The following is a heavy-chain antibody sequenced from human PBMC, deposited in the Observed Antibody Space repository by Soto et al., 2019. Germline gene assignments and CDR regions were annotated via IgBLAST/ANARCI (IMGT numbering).Heavy chain of an antibody. D-gene: IGHD6-13*01. CDR2: IWYDGSNK. CDR3: ARDRLGGSSSWYPSYYYGMDV. Sequence: QVQLVESGGGVVQPGRSLRLSCAASGFTFSSYGMHWVRQAPGKGLEWVAVIWYDGSNKYYADSVKGRFTISGDNSKNTLYLQMNSLRAEDTAVYYCARDRLGGSSSWYPSYYYGMDVWGQGTTVTVSS. J-gene: IGHJ6*02. V-gene: IGHV3-33*01. CDR1: GFTFSSYG.